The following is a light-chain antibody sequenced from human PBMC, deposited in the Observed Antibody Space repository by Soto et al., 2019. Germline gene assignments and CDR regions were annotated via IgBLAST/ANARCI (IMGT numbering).Light chain of an antibody. Sequence: QSLVTQPASLSGSPGQSITISCTGTSSEVGGYNYVSWYQHHPGKAPKLMIYDVSNRPSGVSNRFSGSKSGNTASLTISGLQPEDEADYYCSSYTTSNTRQIVFGTGTKVTVL. V-gene: IGLV2-14*03. J-gene: IGLJ1*01. CDR3: SSYTTSNTRQIV. CDR1: SSEVGGYNY. CDR2: DVS.